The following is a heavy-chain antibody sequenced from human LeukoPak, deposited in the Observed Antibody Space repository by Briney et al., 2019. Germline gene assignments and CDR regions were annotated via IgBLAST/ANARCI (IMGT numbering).Heavy chain of an antibody. CDR1: GYTFTTYG. Sequence: ASVKVSCKASGYTFTTYGISWVRQAPGQGLEWMGWISAYNGNTNYAQKLQGRVTMTTDTSTRTAYMELRSLRYDDTAVYYCARDRAYYFDYWGQGTLVTVSS. CDR2: ISAYNGNT. J-gene: IGHJ4*02. V-gene: IGHV1-18*01. D-gene: IGHD3-10*01. CDR3: ARDRAYYFDY.